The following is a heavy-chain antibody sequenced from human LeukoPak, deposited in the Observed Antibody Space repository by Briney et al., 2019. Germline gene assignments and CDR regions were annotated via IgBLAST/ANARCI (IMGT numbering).Heavy chain of an antibody. CDR2: ISSSGSTI. CDR1: GFTLSDYY. Sequence: PGGSLRLSCAASGFTLSDYYMSWIRQAPGKGLEWVSYISSSGSTIYYADSVKGRSTTSRDNAKNSLYLQMNSLRAEDTAVYYCAREEYSSSSVDYWGQGTLVTVSS. V-gene: IGHV3-11*01. D-gene: IGHD6-6*01. CDR3: AREEYSSSSVDY. J-gene: IGHJ4*02.